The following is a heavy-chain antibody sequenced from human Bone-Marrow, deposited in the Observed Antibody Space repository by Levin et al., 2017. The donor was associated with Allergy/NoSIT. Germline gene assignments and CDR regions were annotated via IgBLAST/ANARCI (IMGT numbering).Heavy chain of an antibody. V-gene: IGHV3-48*04. CDR1: GITFNTYS. D-gene: IGHD1-1*01. CDR2: ISGGSGTT. CDR3: ARDLAGTAYYGMDV. J-gene: IGHJ6*02. Sequence: SCAASGITFNTYSMNWVRQAPGKGREGVSYISGGSGTTHYADSVKGRFTISRDNAKNSLYLQMNSLRGEDTAVYYCARDLAGTAYYGMDVWGQGTTVTVS.